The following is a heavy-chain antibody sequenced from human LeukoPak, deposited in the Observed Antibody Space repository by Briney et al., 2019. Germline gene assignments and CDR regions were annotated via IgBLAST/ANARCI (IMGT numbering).Heavy chain of an antibody. CDR3: ARDGFSSGWFI. J-gene: IGHJ3*01. Sequence: GGSLRLSCAASGFIFSDYYMSWIRQAPGKGLEWVSYISGASDYRKYADSVKGRFTISRDNAKKSLYLQMNSLRAEDTAVYYCARDGFSSGWFIWGQGTMVTVSS. CDR1: GFIFSDYY. D-gene: IGHD6-19*01. V-gene: IGHV3-11*06. CDR2: ISGASDYR.